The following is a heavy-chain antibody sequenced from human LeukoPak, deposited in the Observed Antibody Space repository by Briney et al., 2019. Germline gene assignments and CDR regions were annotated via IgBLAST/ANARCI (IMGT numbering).Heavy chain of an antibody. CDR1: GGSISSYY. V-gene: IGHV4-34*01. J-gene: IGHJ4*02. Sequence: PSETLSLTCTVSGGSISSYYWSWIRQPPGKGLEWIGEINHSGSTNYNPSLKSRVTISVDTSKNQFSLKLSSVTAADTAVYYCAKSLRAQPEMATITYYFDYWGQGTLVTVSS. CDR2: INHSGST. D-gene: IGHD5-24*01. CDR3: AKSLRAQPEMATITYYFDY.